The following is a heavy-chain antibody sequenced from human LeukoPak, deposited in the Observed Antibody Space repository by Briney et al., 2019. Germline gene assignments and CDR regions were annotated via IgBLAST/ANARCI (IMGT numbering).Heavy chain of an antibody. V-gene: IGHV3-23*01. Sequence: GGSLRLSCAASGFTFSSYAMSWVRQAPGKGLERVSAISGSGGSTYYADSVKGRFTISRDNSKNTLYLQMNSLRAEDTAVYYCAKRNWNDYPNWFDPWGQGTLVTVSP. D-gene: IGHD1-1*01. CDR1: GFTFSSYA. CDR3: AKRNWNDYPNWFDP. CDR2: ISGSGGST. J-gene: IGHJ5*02.